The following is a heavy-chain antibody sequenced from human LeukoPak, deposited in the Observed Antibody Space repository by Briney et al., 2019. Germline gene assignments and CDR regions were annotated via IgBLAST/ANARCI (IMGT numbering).Heavy chain of an antibody. D-gene: IGHD1-26*01. J-gene: IGHJ3*02. CDR3: AKDGLSGSRVAFDI. V-gene: IGHV3-53*01. CDR2: IYHGGST. Sequence: GGSLRLSCAASGFTVSDNYISWVRQAPGKGLEWVSVIYHGGSTYYADSVKGRFAISRDKSKDTVYLQLDSLRDEDTAVYYCAKDGLSGSRVAFDIWGQGTMVTVSS. CDR1: GFTVSDNY.